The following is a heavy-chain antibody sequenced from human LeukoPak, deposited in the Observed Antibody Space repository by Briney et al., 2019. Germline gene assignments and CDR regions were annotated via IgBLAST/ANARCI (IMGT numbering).Heavy chain of an antibody. CDR3: AKDLGRYRNNFFDY. CDR1: GFTFSSIA. D-gene: IGHD1-26*01. J-gene: IGHJ4*02. Sequence: GGSLRLSCAASGFTFSSIAMSWVRQAPDQGLEWVSTISGSGGGTYYADSVKGRFTISRDDSKNTLYLQMNSLRADDTAVYYCAKDLGRYRNNFFDYWGQGNLVTVSS. CDR2: ISGSGGGT. V-gene: IGHV3-23*01.